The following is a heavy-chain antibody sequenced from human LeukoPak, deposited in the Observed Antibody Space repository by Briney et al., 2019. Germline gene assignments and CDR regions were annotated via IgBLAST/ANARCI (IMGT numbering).Heavy chain of an antibody. CDR3: AKDKDPWKGTSISAFDY. Sequence: GGSLRLSCAASGFTFSSYGMHCVRQAPGKGLEGVAFIRYEGSNKYYTDSVKGRFTISRDNSKNTLYLQMNSLRAEDTAVYYCAKDKDPWKGTSISAFDYWGQGTLVTVSS. D-gene: IGHD1-1*01. V-gene: IGHV3-30*02. J-gene: IGHJ4*02. CDR1: GFTFSSYG. CDR2: IRYEGSNK.